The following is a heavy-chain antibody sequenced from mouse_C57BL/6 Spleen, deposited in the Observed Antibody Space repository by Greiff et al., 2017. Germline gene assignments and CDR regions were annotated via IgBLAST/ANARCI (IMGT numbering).Heavy chain of an antibody. J-gene: IGHJ4*01. V-gene: IGHV7-3*01. CDR2: IRNKANGYTT. CDR3: ARYNPPYYAMDY. CDR1: GFTFTDYY. Sequence: EVQGVESGGGLVQPGGSLSLSCAASGFTFTDYYMSWVRQPPGKALAWLGFIRNKANGYTTEYSASVKGRFTISRDNSQSILSLQMHALRTKYKATYYYARYNPPYYAMDYWGQGTSLTVSS.